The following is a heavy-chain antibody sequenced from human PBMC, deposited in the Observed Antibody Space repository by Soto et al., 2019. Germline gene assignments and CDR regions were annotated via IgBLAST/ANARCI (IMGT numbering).Heavy chain of an antibody. CDR1: GFSFNTPSVG. CDR3: AYLKTLISGRHLGS. V-gene: IGHV2-5*01. D-gene: IGHD6-6*01. CDR2: IYWNDDK. J-gene: IGHJ5*02. Sequence: QITLKESGPSLVKPTQTLTLTCTFSGFSFNTPSVGVAWIRQPPGQALEWLALIYWNDDKRYSSSLKSRLFIAKDTSKKQVLLTVTDMDPADTATYYCAYLKTLISGRHLGSWGQGALVTVSS.